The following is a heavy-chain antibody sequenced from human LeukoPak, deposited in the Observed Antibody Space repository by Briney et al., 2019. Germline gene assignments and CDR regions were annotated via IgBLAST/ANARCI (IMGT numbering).Heavy chain of an antibody. D-gene: IGHD3-10*01. CDR2: ISAYNGNT. Sequence: ASVKVSCKASGFTFTSYGINWVRQAPGQGLEWMGWISAYNGNTNYAQNLQGRVTMTTDTSTSTAYMELRSLRSDDTAVYYCARDRDGSGSYYTDYWGQGILVTVSS. J-gene: IGHJ4*02. CDR1: GFTFTSYG. V-gene: IGHV1-18*01. CDR3: ARDRDGSGSYYTDY.